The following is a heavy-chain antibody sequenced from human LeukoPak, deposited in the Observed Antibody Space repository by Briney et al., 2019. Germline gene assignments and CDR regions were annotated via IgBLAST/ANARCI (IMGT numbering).Heavy chain of an antibody. V-gene: IGHV1-69*04. Sequence: ASVKVSCKASGGTFSSYAISWVRQAPGQGLEWMGRIIPILGIANYAQKFQGRVTITTDEYRSTAYMELSSLRSEDTAVYYCARDRKLGAFDMWGQGTVVTVSS. J-gene: IGHJ3*02. CDR2: IIPILGIA. CDR3: ARDRKLGAFDM. CDR1: GGTFSSYA.